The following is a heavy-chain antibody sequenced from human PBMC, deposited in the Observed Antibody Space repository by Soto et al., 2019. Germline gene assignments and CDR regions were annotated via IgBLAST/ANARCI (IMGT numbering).Heavy chain of an antibody. Sequence: QVQLVQSGAEVKKPGSSVKVSCKASGGTFSSYAISWVRQAPGQGLEWMGGIIHIFGTANYAQKFQGRVTITADESTSTAYMELSSLRSEDTAVYYCARDLKRYYDSSGYGYYYYGMDVWGQGTTVTVSS. CDR3: ARDLKRYYDSSGYGYYYYGMDV. CDR1: GGTFSSYA. V-gene: IGHV1-69*01. D-gene: IGHD3-22*01. J-gene: IGHJ6*02. CDR2: IIHIFGTA.